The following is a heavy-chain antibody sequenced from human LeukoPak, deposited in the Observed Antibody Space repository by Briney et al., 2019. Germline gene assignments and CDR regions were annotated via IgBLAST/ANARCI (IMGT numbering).Heavy chain of an antibody. CDR1: GFIFSSYW. J-gene: IGHJ6*02. CDR3: AKGDESVVVPAAIRHYYYYGMDV. D-gene: IGHD2-2*01. V-gene: IGHV3-74*01. CDR2: INSDGSST. Sequence: GGSLRLSCAASGFIFSSYWMHWVRQAPGKGLVWVSRINSDGSSTSYADSVKGRFTISRDNAKNTLYLQMNSLRAEDTAVYYCAKGDESVVVPAAIRHYYYYGMDVWGQGTTVTVSS.